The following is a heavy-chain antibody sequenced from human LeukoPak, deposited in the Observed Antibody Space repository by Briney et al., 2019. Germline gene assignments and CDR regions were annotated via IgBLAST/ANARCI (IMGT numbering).Heavy chain of an antibody. CDR3: ARVALEDIVVVPAGHYYMDV. Sequence: GGSLRLSCAASGFTFDDYGMSWVRQAPGKGLEWVSGINWNGGSTGYADSVKGRFSISRDNAKNSLYLQMNSLRAEDTALYHCARVALEDIVVVPAGHYYMDVWGKGTTVTVSS. D-gene: IGHD2-2*01. CDR1: GFTFDDYG. V-gene: IGHV3-20*01. CDR2: INWNGGST. J-gene: IGHJ6*03.